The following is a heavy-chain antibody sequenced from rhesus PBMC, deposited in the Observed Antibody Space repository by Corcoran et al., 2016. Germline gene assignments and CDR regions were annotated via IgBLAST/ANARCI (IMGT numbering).Heavy chain of an antibody. J-gene: IGHJ3*01. Sequence: QVQLQESGPGLVKPSETLSLTCAVSGGSISDDYYWSWIRQPPGKGLEWIGYIYGSGGGPNYNPSLKNRVTISIDTSKNQFSLKLSSVTGADTAVYYCARSDQYCTSTTCYAAGGDAFDFWGQGLRVTVSS. CDR2: IYGSGGGP. V-gene: IGHV4-106*01. CDR3: ARSDQYCTSTTCYAAGGDAFDF. D-gene: IGHD2-2*01. CDR1: GGSISDDYY.